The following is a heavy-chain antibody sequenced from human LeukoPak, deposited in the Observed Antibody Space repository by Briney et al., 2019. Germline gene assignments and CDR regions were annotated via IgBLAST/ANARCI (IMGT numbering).Heavy chain of an antibody. V-gene: IGHV4-30-2*01. CDR3: AGSVVVPAAIDY. CDR1: GGSISSGGYY. J-gene: IGHJ4*02. CDR2: IYHSGST. Sequence: SQTLSLTCIVSGGSISSGGYYWSWIRQPPGKGLEWIGYIYHSGSTYYNPSLKSRVTISVDRSKNQFSLKLSSVTAADTAVYYCAGSVVVPAAIDYWGQGTLVTVSS. D-gene: IGHD2-2*01.